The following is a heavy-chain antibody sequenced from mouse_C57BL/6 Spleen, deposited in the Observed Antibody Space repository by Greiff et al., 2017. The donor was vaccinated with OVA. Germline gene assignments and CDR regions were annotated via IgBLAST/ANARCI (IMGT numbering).Heavy chain of an antibody. CDR1: GYTFTSYW. D-gene: IGHD2-12*01. J-gene: IGHJ2*01. V-gene: IGHV1-74*01. CDR2: IHPSDSDT. CDR3: AIGDYSYDEGAGY. Sequence: QVQLQQPGAELVKPGASVTVSCKASGYTFTSYWMHWVKQRPGQGLEWIGRIHPSDSDTTYNQQFKGKATLTVDKSSSTAYMQLSSLTSEDSAVEYCAIGDYSYDEGAGYWGQGTTLSVSS.